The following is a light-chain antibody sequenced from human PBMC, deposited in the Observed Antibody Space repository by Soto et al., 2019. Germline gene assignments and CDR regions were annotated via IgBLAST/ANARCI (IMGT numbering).Light chain of an antibody. CDR2: EVS. V-gene: IGLV2-14*01. J-gene: IGLJ3*02. CDR1: SSDVGGYNY. Sequence: QPVLTQPASVSGSPVQSITISCTGTSSDVGGYNYVSWYQQHPGKAPKLMIYEVSNRPSGVSNRFSGSKSGNTASLTISGLPAEDEADYYCSSYTSSSTVFGGGTKLNVL. CDR3: SSYTSSSTV.